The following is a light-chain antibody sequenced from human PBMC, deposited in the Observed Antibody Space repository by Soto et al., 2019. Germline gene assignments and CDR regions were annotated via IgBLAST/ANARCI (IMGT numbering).Light chain of an antibody. CDR2: TDY. CDR3: ASWDDSLSGGV. Sequence: QPVLTQPPSASGTPGQRVIISCSGSNSNIGTYTVNWYQQLPGTAPKLLIYTDYQRPSGVPDRFSGSRSGTSAFLAISGLQSEDEADYYCASWDDSLSGGVFGGGTKLTVL. J-gene: IGLJ3*02. CDR1: NSNIGTYT. V-gene: IGLV1-44*01.